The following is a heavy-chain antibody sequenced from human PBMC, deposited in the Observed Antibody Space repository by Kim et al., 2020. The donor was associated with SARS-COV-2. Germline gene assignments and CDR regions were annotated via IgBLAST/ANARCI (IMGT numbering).Heavy chain of an antibody. CDR2: ISGSGTRT. Sequence: GGSLRLSCAASGFTFTTYPMHWVRQAPGKGLEWVSGISGSGTRTYYADSVKGRFTISRDNSKNTLYLQLNSLRADDTAVYYCSKDSGTIPISSWLRVHDFYYYDMDVWGQGTTVTVSS. V-gene: IGHV3-23*01. D-gene: IGHD6-13*01. CDR3: SKDSGTIPISSWLRVHDFYYYDMDV. J-gene: IGHJ6*02. CDR1: GFTFTTYP.